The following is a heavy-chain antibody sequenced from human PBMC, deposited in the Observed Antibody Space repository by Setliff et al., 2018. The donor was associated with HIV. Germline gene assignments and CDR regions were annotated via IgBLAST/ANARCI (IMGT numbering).Heavy chain of an antibody. CDR3: ARGQIGYGDYALNWFDP. CDR2: ISGSGGNT. J-gene: IGHJ5*02. CDR1: GFTFTNYA. Sequence: GGSLRLSCAVSGFTFTNYAMSWVRQAPGKGLQWVSTISGSGGNTNYADSVKGRFTVSRDNSKNTLYLQMNSLRPEDTAVYYCARGQIGYGDYALNWFDPWGQGTLVTVSS. D-gene: IGHD4-17*01. V-gene: IGHV3-23*01.